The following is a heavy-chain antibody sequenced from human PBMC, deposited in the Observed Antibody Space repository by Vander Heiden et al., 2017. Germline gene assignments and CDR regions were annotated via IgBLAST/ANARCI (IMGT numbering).Heavy chain of an antibody. Sequence: EVQLVESGGGLVKSGGSLRLSCAASGSSLSSHSMNWVRQAPGKGLEWVSSISSSSSYIYYADSVKGRFTVSRDNARKSLVLEMNSLRTEDTALYYCARGIEGYSYVFDSWGQGTLVTVSS. CDR1: GSSLSSHS. CDR2: ISSSSSYI. J-gene: IGHJ4*02. V-gene: IGHV3-21*02. CDR3: ARGIEGYSYVFDS. D-gene: IGHD5-18*01.